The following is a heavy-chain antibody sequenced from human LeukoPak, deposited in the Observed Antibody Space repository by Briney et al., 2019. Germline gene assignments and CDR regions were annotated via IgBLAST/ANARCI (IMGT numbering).Heavy chain of an antibody. CDR3: ARRHCSSTSCYPLYYYGMDV. Sequence: SETLSLTCAVYGGSFSGCYWSWIRQPPGKGLEWIGEINHSGSTNYNPSLKSRVTISVDTSKNQFSLKLSSVTAADTAVYYCARRHCSSTSCYPLYYYGMDVWGQGTTVTVSS. D-gene: IGHD2-2*01. J-gene: IGHJ6*02. V-gene: IGHV4-34*01. CDR2: INHSGST. CDR1: GGSFSGCY.